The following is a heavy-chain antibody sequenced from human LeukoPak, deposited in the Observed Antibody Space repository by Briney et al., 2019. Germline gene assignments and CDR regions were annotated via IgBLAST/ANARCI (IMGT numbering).Heavy chain of an antibody. CDR2: ISAYNGNT. J-gene: IGHJ4*02. CDR1: GYTFTSYG. Sequence: ASVKVSCKASGYTFTSYGISWVRQAPGQGLEWMGWISAYNGNTNYAQKLQGRVTMTTDTSTSTAYMELRSLRSDDTAVYYCAGDASGRGGATFDLWGQGTLVTVSS. V-gene: IGHV1-18*01. D-gene: IGHD3-10*01. CDR3: AGDASGRGGATFDL.